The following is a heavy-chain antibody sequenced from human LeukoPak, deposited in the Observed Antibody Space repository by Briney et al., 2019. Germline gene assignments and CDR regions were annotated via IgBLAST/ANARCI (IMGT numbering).Heavy chain of an antibody. V-gene: IGHV3-30*18. Sequence: GRSLRLSCAASGLTFSYYGMHWVRQAPGKGLEWVAVISNDGSNKYHADSVKGRFTISRDNSKNTLSLQMNSLRPEDTAVYYCAKDWGSSTLYYYGMDVWGQGTTVTVSS. CDR3: AKDWGSSTLYYYGMDV. D-gene: IGHD6-13*01. CDR1: GLTFSYYG. CDR2: ISNDGSNK. J-gene: IGHJ6*02.